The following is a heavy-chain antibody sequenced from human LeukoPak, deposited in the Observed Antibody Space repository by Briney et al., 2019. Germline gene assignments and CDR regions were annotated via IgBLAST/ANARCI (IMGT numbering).Heavy chain of an antibody. Sequence: GESLKISRKGSGYRFSTFWIGWVRQMPGKGLEWMGVIYPEDSDTRYSPSFQGQVTISVDKSISTVYLQWSSLKASDTAMYYCARLLGLEMGTIRGHFDYWGQGTQVTVSS. D-gene: IGHD5-24*01. CDR3: ARLLGLEMGTIRGHFDY. J-gene: IGHJ4*02. V-gene: IGHV5-51*01. CDR2: IYPEDSDT. CDR1: GYRFSTFW.